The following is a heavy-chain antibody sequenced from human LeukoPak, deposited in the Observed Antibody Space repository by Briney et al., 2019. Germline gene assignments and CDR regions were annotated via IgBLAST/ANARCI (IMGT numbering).Heavy chain of an antibody. J-gene: IGHJ4*02. Sequence: ASVKVSCKASGYTFTGYYMRWVRQAPGQGLEWMGRINPNSGGTNYAQKFQGRVTMTRDTSISTAYMELSRLRSDDTAVYYCARDPLRTVSFDYWGQGTLVTVSS. CDR3: ARDPLRTVSFDY. CDR2: INPNSGGT. V-gene: IGHV1-2*06. D-gene: IGHD3/OR15-3a*01. CDR1: GYTFTGYY.